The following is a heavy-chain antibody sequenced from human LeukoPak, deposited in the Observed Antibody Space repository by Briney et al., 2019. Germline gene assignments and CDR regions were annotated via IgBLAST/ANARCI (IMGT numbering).Heavy chain of an antibody. CDR2: VYYSGRT. CDR1: GGSISSTSYY. V-gene: IGHV4-39*01. J-gene: IGHJ4*02. CDR3: ARALSVVTSCFDY. Sequence: SETLSLTCTVSGGSISSTSYYWGWVRQPPGKGLEWIGSVYYSGRTYYNPSLKSRVIISVDTSKNQFSLKLTSVTAADTAVYYCARALSVVTSCFDYWGQGTLVTVSS. D-gene: IGHD4-23*01.